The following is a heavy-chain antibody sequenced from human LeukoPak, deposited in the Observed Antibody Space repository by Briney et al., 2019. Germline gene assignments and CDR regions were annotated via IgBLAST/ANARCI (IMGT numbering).Heavy chain of an antibody. J-gene: IGHJ4*02. D-gene: IGHD5-18*01. CDR2: ISGSGGST. CDR1: GFTFSSYV. V-gene: IGHV3-23*01. Sequence: GGSLRLSCAASGFTFSSYVMTWVRQTPEKGLEWVSAISGSGGSTDYADSVKGRYTISRDNSQNTVYLQMNSLRAEDTAVYYCARGLGGYGFGYWGQGTLVTVSS. CDR3: ARGLGGYGFGY.